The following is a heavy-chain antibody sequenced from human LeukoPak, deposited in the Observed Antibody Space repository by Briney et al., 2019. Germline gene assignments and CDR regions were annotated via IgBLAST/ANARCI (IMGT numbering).Heavy chain of an antibody. J-gene: IGHJ5*02. D-gene: IGHD5-24*01. V-gene: IGHV1-2*06. CDR3: ARAERDRWFDP. CDR1: GYTSTDFY. Sequence: ASVKVSYKASGYTSTDFYIHWVRQAPGQGLEWMGRVNPNSGGTNYAQKFKGRVTMTWDTSVTTAYMDLRRLTSDDTALYYCARAERDRWFDPWGQGTLVTVSS. CDR2: VNPNSGGT.